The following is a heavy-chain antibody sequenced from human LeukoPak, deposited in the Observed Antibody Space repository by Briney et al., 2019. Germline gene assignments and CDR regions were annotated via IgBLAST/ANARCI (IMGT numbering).Heavy chain of an antibody. CDR3: AKARVDTAMVSRYYYYYMDV. D-gene: IGHD5-18*01. CDR2: ISGSGGST. Sequence: GGSLRLSCGASGFTLSSFAMSWVRQAPGKGLEWVSSISGSGGSTYYADSVKGRFTISRDNSKNTLYLQMNSLRAEDTAVYYCAKARVDTAMVSRYYYYYMDVWGKGTTVTISS. CDR1: GFTLSSFA. J-gene: IGHJ6*03. V-gene: IGHV3-23*01.